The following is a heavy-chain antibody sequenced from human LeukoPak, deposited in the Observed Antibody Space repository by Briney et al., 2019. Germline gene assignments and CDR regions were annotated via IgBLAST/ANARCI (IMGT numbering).Heavy chain of an antibody. Sequence: SETLSLTCTVSVGSISNYYWSWVRQPPGKGLEWIGYVHYSGSTNYNPFLKSRVTMAVDTSKNQFSLKLSSVTAADTAVYYCARHFRGWLRGSFDYWGRGTLVTV. J-gene: IGHJ4*02. D-gene: IGHD5-24*01. CDR2: VHYSGST. CDR1: VGSISNYY. CDR3: ARHFRGWLRGSFDY. V-gene: IGHV4-59*08.